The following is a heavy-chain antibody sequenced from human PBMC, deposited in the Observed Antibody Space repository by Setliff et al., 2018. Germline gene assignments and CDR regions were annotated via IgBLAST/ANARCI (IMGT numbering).Heavy chain of an antibody. CDR3: ARAPSVELVTIRTNSWFTY. CDR2: ISVYNGDT. J-gene: IGHJ4*02. Sequence: ASEKVSCKASGYTFGNYAFAWVRQAPGQGLEWVGWISVYNGDTNYAQKFQGRVTLTTDTSTSTAYMELRSLTSDDSAFYYCARAPSVELVTIRTNSWFTYWGQGTLVTVSS. V-gene: IGHV1-18*01. CDR1: GYTFGNYA. D-gene: IGHD5-18*01.